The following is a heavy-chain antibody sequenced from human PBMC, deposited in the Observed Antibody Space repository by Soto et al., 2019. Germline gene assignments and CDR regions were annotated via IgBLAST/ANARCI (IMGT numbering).Heavy chain of an antibody. Sequence: GGSLRLSYAASGFTFSSYGMHWVRQAPGKGLEWVAVISYDGSNKYYADSVKGRFTISRDNSKNTLYLQMNSLRAEDTAVYYCAKEGFYDFWSGYYTTPNYYYYYMDVWGKGTTVTVSS. J-gene: IGHJ6*03. CDR3: AKEGFYDFWSGYYTTPNYYYYYMDV. D-gene: IGHD3-3*01. CDR2: ISYDGSNK. V-gene: IGHV3-30*18. CDR1: GFTFSSYG.